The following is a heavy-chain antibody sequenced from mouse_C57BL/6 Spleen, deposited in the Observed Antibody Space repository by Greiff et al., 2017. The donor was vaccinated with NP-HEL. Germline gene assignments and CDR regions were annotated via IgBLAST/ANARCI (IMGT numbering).Heavy chain of an antibody. J-gene: IGHJ4*01. V-gene: IGHV1-53*01. CDR1: GYTFTSYW. Sequence: QVHVKQPGTELVKPGASVKLSCKASGYTFTSYWMHWVKQRPGQGLEWIGNINPSNGGTNYNEKFKSKATLTVDKSSSTAYMQLSSLTSEDSAVYYCARSYYDYGYYAMDYWGQGTSVTVSS. CDR3: ARSYYDYGYYAMDY. D-gene: IGHD2-4*01. CDR2: INPSNGGT.